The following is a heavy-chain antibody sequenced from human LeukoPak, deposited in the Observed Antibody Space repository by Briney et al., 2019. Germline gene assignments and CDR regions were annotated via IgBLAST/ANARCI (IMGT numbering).Heavy chain of an antibody. V-gene: IGHV3-11*04. CDR3: ARDSLYCSGGSCHSHFDY. D-gene: IGHD2-15*01. CDR1: GFTFSDYY. Sequence: GGSLRLSCAASGFTFSDYYMSWIRQGPGKGPEWVSYISSSGSTIYYADSVKGRFTISRDNAKNSLYLQMNGLRAEDTAVYYCARDSLYCSGGSCHSHFDYWGQGTLVTVSS. J-gene: IGHJ4*02. CDR2: ISSSGSTI.